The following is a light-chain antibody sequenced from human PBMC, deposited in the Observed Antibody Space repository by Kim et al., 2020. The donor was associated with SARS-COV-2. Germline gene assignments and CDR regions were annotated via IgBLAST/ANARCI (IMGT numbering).Light chain of an antibody. V-gene: IGLV3-9*01. CDR2: RDS. J-gene: IGLJ3*02. CDR1: NIGSKN. CDR3: QVWDSSTWV. Sequence: VALGQTARITCGGNNIGSKNVHGYQQKPGQAPVLVIYRDSNRPSGIPERFSGSNSGNTATLTISRAHAGDEADYYCQVWDSSTWVFGGGTQLTVL.